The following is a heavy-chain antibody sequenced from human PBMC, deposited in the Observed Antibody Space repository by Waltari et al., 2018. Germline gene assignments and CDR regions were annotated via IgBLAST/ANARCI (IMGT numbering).Heavy chain of an antibody. CDR2: ISSSSSYI. CDR3: ARDKRDYGFFDY. V-gene: IGHV3-21*01. CDR1: GFTFSSYS. Sequence: EVQLVESGGGLVKPGGSLRLSCAAYGFTFSSYSMNWVRQAPGKGLECVSSISSSSSYIYYADSVKGRFTISRDNAKNSLYLQMNSLRAEDTAVYYCARDKRDYGFFDYWGQGTLVTVSS. J-gene: IGHJ4*02. D-gene: IGHD4-17*01.